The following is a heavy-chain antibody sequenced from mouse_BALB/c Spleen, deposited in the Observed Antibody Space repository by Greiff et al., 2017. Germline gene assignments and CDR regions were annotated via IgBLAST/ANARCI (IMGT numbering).Heavy chain of an antibody. CDR3: ARGPYYGSSYAMDY. Sequence: VQLQQSGAELVKPGASVKLSCKASGYTFTSYWMHWVKQRPGQGLEWIGEINPSNGRTNYNEKFKSKATLTVDKSSSTAYMQLSSLTSEDSAVYYCARGPYYGSSYAMDYWGQGTSVTVSS. J-gene: IGHJ4*01. D-gene: IGHD1-1*01. CDR2: INPSNGRT. CDR1: GYTFTSYW. V-gene: IGHV1S81*02.